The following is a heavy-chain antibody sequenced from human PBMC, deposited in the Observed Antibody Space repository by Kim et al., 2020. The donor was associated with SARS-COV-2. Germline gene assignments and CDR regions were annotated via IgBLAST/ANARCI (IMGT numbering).Heavy chain of an antibody. CDR2: TYYRSKLFT. D-gene: IGHD2-2*01. V-gene: IGHV6-1*01. CDR1: GDTVSSSSAA. J-gene: IGHJ4*02. Sequence: SQTLSLTCVISGDTVSSSSAAWNWVRQSPSRGLECLWRTYYRSKLFTDYSESVKSRITITAYTPKNQFSLHLTSVTPEDTALYYCASKYQLLELDYWGQG. CDR3: ASKYQLLELDY.